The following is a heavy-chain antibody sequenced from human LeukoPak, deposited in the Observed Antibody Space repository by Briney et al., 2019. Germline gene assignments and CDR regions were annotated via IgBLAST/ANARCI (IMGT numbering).Heavy chain of an antibody. CDR1: GFTFSSHA. Sequence: AGGSLRLSCAASGFTFSSHAMTWVRQASGKGLGWVSSIRGSGGNTYYADSVKGRFTISRDNFQNTLYLQMNSLRAEDTAVYYCAKDYYDSSIFSAPHLFACWGQGTLVTVSS. CDR3: AKDYYDSSIFSAPHLFAC. D-gene: IGHD3-22*01. J-gene: IGHJ4*02. CDR2: IRGSGGNT. V-gene: IGHV3-23*01.